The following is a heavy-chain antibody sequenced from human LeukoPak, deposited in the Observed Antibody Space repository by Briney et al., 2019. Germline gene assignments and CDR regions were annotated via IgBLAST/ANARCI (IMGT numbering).Heavy chain of an antibody. CDR1: GGSISSGGYY. J-gene: IGHJ5*02. D-gene: IGHD3-10*01. CDR2: IYYSGST. Sequence: KSSETLSLTCTVSGGSISSGGYYWSWIRQHPGKGLEWIGYIYYSGSTYYNPSLKSRVTISVDTSKNQFSLKLCSVTAADTAVYYCARDQGMVRTNWFDPWGQGTLVTVSS. V-gene: IGHV4-31*03. CDR3: ARDQGMVRTNWFDP.